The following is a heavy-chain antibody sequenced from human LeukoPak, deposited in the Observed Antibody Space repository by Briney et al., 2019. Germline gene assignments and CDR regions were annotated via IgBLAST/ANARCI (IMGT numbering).Heavy chain of an antibody. CDR3: ARADPYGGNSQFDY. Sequence: ASVKVSCKTYGYTFTSHGISWVRQAPGQGLEWMGWISGFNGETHYAQNLQGRVTMTTDTSTSTAYMELRSLRSDDTAVYYCARADPYGGNSQFDYWGQGTLVTVSS. V-gene: IGHV1-18*01. J-gene: IGHJ4*02. D-gene: IGHD4-23*01. CDR2: ISGFNGET. CDR1: GYTFTSHG.